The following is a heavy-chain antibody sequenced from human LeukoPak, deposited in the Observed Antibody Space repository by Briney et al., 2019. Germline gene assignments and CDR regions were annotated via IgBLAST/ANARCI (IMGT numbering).Heavy chain of an antibody. J-gene: IGHJ1*01. CDR1: GGTFSSYA. D-gene: IGHD3-10*01. CDR2: IIPIFGTA. CDR3: ARSHSPRMVRGVMEYFQH. V-gene: IGHV1-69*13. Sequence: SVKVSCKASGGTFSSYAISWVRQAPGQGLEWMGGIIPIFGTANYAQKFQGRVTITADESTSTAYMELSSLRSEDTAVYYCARSHSPRMVRGVMEYFQHWGQGTLVTVSS.